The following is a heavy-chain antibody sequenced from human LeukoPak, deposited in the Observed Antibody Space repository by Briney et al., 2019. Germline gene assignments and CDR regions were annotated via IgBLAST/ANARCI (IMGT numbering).Heavy chain of an antibody. CDR1: GGSISSYY. D-gene: IGHD3-22*01. Sequence: SETLSLTCTVSGGSISSYYWSWIRQPPGKGLEWIGYIYYSGSTNYNLSLKSRVTISVDTSKNQFSLKLSSVTAADTAVYYCARGVLVDYDLWFDPWGQGTLVTVSS. V-gene: IGHV4-59*08. CDR2: IYYSGST. CDR3: ARGVLVDYDLWFDP. J-gene: IGHJ5*02.